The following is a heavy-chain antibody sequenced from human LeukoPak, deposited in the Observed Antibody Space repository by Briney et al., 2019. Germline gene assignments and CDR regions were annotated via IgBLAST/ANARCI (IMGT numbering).Heavy chain of an antibody. V-gene: IGHV4-61*02. CDR3: ASFWGKYYYYMDV. Sequence: PSETLSLTCTVSGGSISSGSYYWSWIRQPAGKGLEWIGRIYTSGSTNYNPSLKSRVTISVDTSKNQFSLKLSSVTAADTAVYYCASFWGKYYYYMDVWGKGTTVTVSS. CDR1: GGSISSGSYY. J-gene: IGHJ6*03. D-gene: IGHD3-16*01. CDR2: IYTSGST.